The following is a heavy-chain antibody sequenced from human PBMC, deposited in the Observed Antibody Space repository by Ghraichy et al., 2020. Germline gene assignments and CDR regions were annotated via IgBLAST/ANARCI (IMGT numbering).Heavy chain of an antibody. D-gene: IGHD2-2*01. CDR1: GYTFTTSYS. J-gene: IGHJ4*02. Sequence: ASVKVSCKASGYTFTTSYSIDWVRQAPGQGLEWMGIINPSDGRTTYARKFQGRVILTRDTPTSTVYMELSSLGSEDTAIYYCARAGFYCSGSGCYALDYWGQGTLVTVSS. V-gene: IGHV1-46*01. CDR3: ARAGFYCSGSGCYALDY. CDR2: INPSDGRT.